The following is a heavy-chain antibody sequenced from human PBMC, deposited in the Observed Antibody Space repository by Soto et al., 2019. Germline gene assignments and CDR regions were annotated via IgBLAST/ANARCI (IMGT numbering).Heavy chain of an antibody. J-gene: IGHJ4*02. Sequence: GGSLRLSCAASGFTFSSYAMSWVRQAPGKGLEWVSAISGSGGSTYYGDSVKGRFTISRDNSKNTLYLQMNSLRAEDTAVYYCASQPRIVGATTDYWGQGTLVTVSS. CDR1: GFTFSSYA. D-gene: IGHD1-26*01. V-gene: IGHV3-23*01. CDR3: ASQPRIVGATTDY. CDR2: ISGSGGST.